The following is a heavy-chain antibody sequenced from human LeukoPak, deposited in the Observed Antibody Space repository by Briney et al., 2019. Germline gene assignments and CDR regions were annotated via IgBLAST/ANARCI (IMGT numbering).Heavy chain of an antibody. V-gene: IGHV4-59*02. Sequence: KPSETLSLTCAVSGASVSSHYWSWIRQSPGKGLEWIGHIYHSGTTKYNPSLKSRVTISVDTSKNQFSLKLSSVTAADTAVYYCARETFHAGYSYGYFDYWGQGTLVTVSS. CDR3: ARETFHAGYSYGYFDY. CDR1: GASVSSHY. CDR2: IYHSGTT. D-gene: IGHD5-18*01. J-gene: IGHJ4*02.